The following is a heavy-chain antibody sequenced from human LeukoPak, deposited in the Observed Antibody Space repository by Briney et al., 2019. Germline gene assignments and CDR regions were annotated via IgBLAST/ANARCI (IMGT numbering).Heavy chain of an antibody. CDR1: GFTFDNYA. D-gene: IGHD2-21*02. V-gene: IGHV3-9*01. CDR2: ISWNSGKI. J-gene: IGHJ3*02. CDR3: AKSLHIVVVTAIQADAFDI. Sequence: GGSLRLSCAASGFTFDNYAMHWVRHAPGKGLEWVSGISWNSGKISYADSVKGRFTISRDNAKNSLYLQMSSLRAEDTALYYCAKSLHIVVVTAIQADAFDIWGQGTMVTVSS.